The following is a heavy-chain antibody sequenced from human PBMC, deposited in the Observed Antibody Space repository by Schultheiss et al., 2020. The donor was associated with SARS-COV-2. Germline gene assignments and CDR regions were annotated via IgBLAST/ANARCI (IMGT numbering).Heavy chain of an antibody. CDR1: GGSISSGGYY. CDR2: IYYSGST. J-gene: IGHJ6*02. D-gene: IGHD3-22*01. V-gene: IGHV4-61*08. Sequence: SETLSLTCTVSGGSISSGGYYWSWIRQPPGKGLEWIGYIYYSGSTNYNPSLKSRVTISVDTSKNQFSLKLSSVTAADTAVYYCARDRLDSSGYYYYGMDVWGQGTTVTVSS. CDR3: ARDRLDSSGYYYYGMDV.